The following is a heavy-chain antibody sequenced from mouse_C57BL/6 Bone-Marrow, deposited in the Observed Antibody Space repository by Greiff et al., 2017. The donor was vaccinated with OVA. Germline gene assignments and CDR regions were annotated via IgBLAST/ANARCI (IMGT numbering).Heavy chain of an antibody. V-gene: IGHV1-80*01. CDR3: ARGYF. CDR1: GYAFSSSW. CDR2: IYPGDGDT. Sequence: VQLQQSGAELVKPGASVEISCTASGYAFSSSWMNCVKKRPGKGLEWIGQIYPGDGDTNYNGKFKAKATLTADKSSCTAYMQLSSLTSEESAVYFCARGYFWGQGTTLTVSS. J-gene: IGHJ2*01.